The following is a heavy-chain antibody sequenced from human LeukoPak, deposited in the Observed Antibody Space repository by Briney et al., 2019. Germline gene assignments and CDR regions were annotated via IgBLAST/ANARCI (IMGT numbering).Heavy chain of an antibody. V-gene: IGHV3-7*01. CDR2: IKQDGSEK. CDR1: GFTFISYW. Sequence: PGGSLRLSCAASGFTFISYWMSWVRQAPGKGVEWVANIKQDGSEKYYVDSVKGRFTISRDNAKNSLYLQMNSLRAEDTAVYYCARPWGARDAFDIWGQGTMVTVSS. D-gene: IGHD3-16*01. J-gene: IGHJ3*02. CDR3: ARPWGARDAFDI.